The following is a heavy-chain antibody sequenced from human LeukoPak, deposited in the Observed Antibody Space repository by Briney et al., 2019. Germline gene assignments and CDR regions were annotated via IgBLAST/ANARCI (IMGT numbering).Heavy chain of an antibody. D-gene: IGHD6-19*01. V-gene: IGHV6-1*01. Sequence: SQTLSLTCAISGDSVSRNSVAWNWIRQSPSRGLEWLGRTYYRSKWYNDYAVPVRSRISINPDTSKNQFSLQLNSVTPEDTAVYYCASLLSGWYFPHDYWGQGTLVTVSS. J-gene: IGHJ4*02. CDR2: TYYRSKWYN. CDR3: ASLLSGWYFPHDY. CDR1: GDSVSRNSVA.